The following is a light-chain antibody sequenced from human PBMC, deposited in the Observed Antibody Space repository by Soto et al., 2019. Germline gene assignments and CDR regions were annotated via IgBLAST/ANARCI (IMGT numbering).Light chain of an antibody. CDR2: GAS. Sequence: TQSPSTLSASVGDRVTITCRVSQSVSSSYLAWYQQKPGQAPRLLIYGASSRATGIPDRFSGSGSGTDFTLTISRLEPEDFAVYYCQQYGSSPFTFGPGTKVDIK. V-gene: IGKV3-20*01. J-gene: IGKJ3*01. CDR1: QSVSSSY. CDR3: QQYGSSPFT.